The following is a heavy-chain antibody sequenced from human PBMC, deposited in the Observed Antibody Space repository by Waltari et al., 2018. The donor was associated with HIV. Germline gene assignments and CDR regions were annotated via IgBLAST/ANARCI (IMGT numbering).Heavy chain of an antibody. J-gene: IGHJ4*02. CDR2: VHTSGNS. CDR3: TNGGDINGSEFDF. CDR1: GGSITSGCYY. D-gene: IGHD3-10*01. Sequence: QVRLQESGPGLVKPSQTLSLTCSVSGGSITSGCYYWSWIRQPPGQGLEWIGRVHTSGNSHYNPSLRSRVTISVDTSKNQFSLSMNSVTAADTAVYYCTNGGDINGSEFDFWGQGALVTVSS. V-gene: IGHV4-61*02.